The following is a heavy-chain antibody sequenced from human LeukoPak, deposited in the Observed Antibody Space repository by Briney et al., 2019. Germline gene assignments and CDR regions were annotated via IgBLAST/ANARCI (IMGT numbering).Heavy chain of an antibody. CDR2: IKSKTDGGTT. CDR3: TTDGTWPYFDDY. Sequence: GGSPRLSCAASGFTFSSAWMSWVRQAPGKGLEWVGRIKSKTDGGTTDYAAPVKGRFTISRDDSKNTLYLQMNSLKTEDTAVYYCTTDGTWPYFDDYWGQGTLVSVSS. J-gene: IGHJ4*02. D-gene: IGHD1-26*01. CDR1: GFTFSSAW. V-gene: IGHV3-15*01.